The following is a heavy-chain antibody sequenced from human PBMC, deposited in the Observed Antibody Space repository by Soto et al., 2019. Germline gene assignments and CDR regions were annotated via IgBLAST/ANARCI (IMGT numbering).Heavy chain of an antibody. CDR1: GGTFSSYA. V-gene: IGHV1-69*13. J-gene: IGHJ6*03. CDR2: IIPIFGTA. CDR3: AKADSNYAGRFSYYYMDV. Sequence: SVKVSCKASGGTFSSYAISWVRQAPGQGLEWMGGIIPIFGTANYAQKFQGRVAITADESTSTAYMELSSLRSDDTAVYYCAKADSNYAGRFSYYYMDVWGNGTLVTVSS. D-gene: IGHD4-4*01.